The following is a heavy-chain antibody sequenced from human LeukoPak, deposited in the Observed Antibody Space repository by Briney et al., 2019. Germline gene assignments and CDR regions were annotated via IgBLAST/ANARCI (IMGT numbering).Heavy chain of an antibody. D-gene: IGHD3-3*01. V-gene: IGHV3-21*06. CDR3: ARDLNSGITIFGVVITYFDY. J-gene: IGHJ4*02. Sequence: GGSLRLSCAASGFTLSSYNMNWVRQAPGRGLEWVSFISSSGSYRYHADSMKGRITISRDNAKNSLYLQMDGLRAEDTAVYYCARDLNSGITIFGVVITYFDYWGQGTLVTVSS. CDR1: GFTLSSYN. CDR2: ISSSGSYR.